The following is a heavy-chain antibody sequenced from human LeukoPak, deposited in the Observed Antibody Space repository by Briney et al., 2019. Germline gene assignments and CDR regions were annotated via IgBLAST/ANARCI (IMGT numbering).Heavy chain of an antibody. V-gene: IGHV5-51*01. CDR3: ARLPRRRGITIFGVVTTHYFDY. Sequence: GESLKISCKGSGYSFTSYWIGWVRQMPGKGLEWMGVIYPGGSDTRYSPSFQGQVTISADKSISTAYLQWSSLKASDTAMYYCARLPRRRGITIFGVVTTHYFDYWGQGTLVTVSS. J-gene: IGHJ4*02. CDR2: IYPGGSDT. CDR1: GYSFTSYW. D-gene: IGHD3-3*01.